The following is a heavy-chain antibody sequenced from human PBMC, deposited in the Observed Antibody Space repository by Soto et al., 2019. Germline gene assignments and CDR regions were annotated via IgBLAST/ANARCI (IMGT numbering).Heavy chain of an antibody. V-gene: IGHV6-1*01. CDR1: GDSVSSNSAA. D-gene: IGHD2-2*01. CDR2: TYYRSKWYN. CDR3: ARDGGIYCSSTSCYPYYFDY. J-gene: IGHJ4*02. Sequence: SQTLSLTCAISGDSVSSNSAAWNWIRQSPSRGLEWLGRTYYRSKWYNDYAVSVKSRITINPDTSKNQFSLQLNSVTPEDTAVYYCARDGGIYCSSTSCYPYYFDYWGQGTLVTVSS.